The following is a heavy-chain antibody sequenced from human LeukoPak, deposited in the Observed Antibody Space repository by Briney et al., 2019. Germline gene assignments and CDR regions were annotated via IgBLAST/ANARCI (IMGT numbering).Heavy chain of an antibody. D-gene: IGHD3-10*01. V-gene: IGHV3-48*01. J-gene: IGHJ5*02. Sequence: PGGSLRLSCAASGFTFSTYSMNWVRQAPGKGLEWVSYISGNSASIYYADSVKGRFTISRDNAKNSLYLQMSSLRAEDTAVYYCAKEGGSGSYQISWGQGTLVTVSS. CDR3: AKEGGSGSYQIS. CDR2: ISGNSASI. CDR1: GFTFSTYS.